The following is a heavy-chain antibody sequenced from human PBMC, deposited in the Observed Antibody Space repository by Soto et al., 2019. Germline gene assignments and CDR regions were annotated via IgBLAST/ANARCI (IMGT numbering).Heavy chain of an antibody. CDR2: IYYSGRT. CDR1: GGSISNSSYY. CDR3: ARHGPDGGDCYPACDPDYYYYGMDV. D-gene: IGHD2-21*02. J-gene: IGHJ6*02. Sequence: TLSLTCTVSGGSISNSSYYWGWIRQPPGKGLEWIGGIYYSGRTYYNPSHKSRVTISGDTSKNQFSLKLSSVTAADTAVYYCARHGPDGGDCYPACDPDYYYYGMDVWGQGTTVTVSS. V-gene: IGHV4-39*01.